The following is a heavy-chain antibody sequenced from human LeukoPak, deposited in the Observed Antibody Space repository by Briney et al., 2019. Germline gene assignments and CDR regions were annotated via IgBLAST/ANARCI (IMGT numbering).Heavy chain of an antibody. J-gene: IGHJ4*02. Sequence: ASATVSCKASGYTFTGYYMQWVRQAPGQGLEWMGWINPNSGGTNYAQKFQGRVTMTRDTSISTAYMELSRLRSDDTAVYYCARANVVVTSHFDYWGQGTLVTVSS. CDR2: INPNSGGT. D-gene: IGHD2-21*02. CDR3: ARANVVVTSHFDY. V-gene: IGHV1-2*02. CDR1: GYTFTGYY.